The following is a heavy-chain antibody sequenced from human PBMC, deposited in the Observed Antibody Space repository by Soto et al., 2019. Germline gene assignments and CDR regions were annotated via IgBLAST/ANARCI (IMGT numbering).Heavy chain of an antibody. D-gene: IGHD2-15*01. V-gene: IGHV1-69*08. J-gene: IGHJ6*02. CDR2: IIPILGIA. Sequence: QVQLVQSGAEVKKPGSSVKVSCKASGGTFSSYTISWVRQAPGQGLEWMGRIIPILGIANYAQKFQGRVTITADKSTSTAYMELSSLRSEDTAVYYCARDSCSGGSCQLYYYYYGMDVWGQGTTVTVSS. CDR1: GGTFSSYT. CDR3: ARDSCSGGSCQLYYYYYGMDV.